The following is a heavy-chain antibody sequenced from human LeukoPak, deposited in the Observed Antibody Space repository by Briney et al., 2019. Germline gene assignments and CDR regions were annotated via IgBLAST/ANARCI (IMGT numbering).Heavy chain of an antibody. CDR1: GGSISSYY. CDR2: IYTSGST. CDR3: ATGYSYGQNFDY. D-gene: IGHD5-18*01. J-gene: IGHJ4*02. Sequence: PSETLSLTCTVSGGSISSYYWSWIRQPAGKGLEWIGRIYTSGSTNYNPSLKSRVTISVDTSKNQFSLKLSSVTAADTAVYYCATGYSYGQNFDYWGQXTXVTVSS. V-gene: IGHV4-4*07.